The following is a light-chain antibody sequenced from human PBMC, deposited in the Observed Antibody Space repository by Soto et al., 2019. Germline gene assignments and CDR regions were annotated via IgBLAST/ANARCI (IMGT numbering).Light chain of an antibody. CDR3: QQYYLTPLT. Sequence: DIVMTQSPDSLAVSLGERATINCKSSQSVLYSSNNKNYLAWYQQKPGQPPKLLIYWASTRKYGVPDRFSGSGSGTDVTLTSSSLQAEDVAFYYCQQYYLTPLTFGGGTKVEIK. V-gene: IGKV4-1*01. CDR1: QSVLYSSNNKNY. J-gene: IGKJ4*01. CDR2: WAS.